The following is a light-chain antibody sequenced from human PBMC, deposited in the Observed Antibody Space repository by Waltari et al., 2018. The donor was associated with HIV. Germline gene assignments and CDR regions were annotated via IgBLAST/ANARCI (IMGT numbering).Light chain of an antibody. CDR2: SND. Sequence: QSVLTQPPSASATPGQRFTISCSGSSSHIGSNTVNWYQPFSGTAPKRLISSNDQRPSGVPDRFSGSKSGTSASLAITGLQSEDEADYYCAAWDDNLDAYVFGTGTKVTVL. CDR1: SSHIGSNT. CDR3: AAWDDNLDAYV. J-gene: IGLJ1*01. V-gene: IGLV1-44*01.